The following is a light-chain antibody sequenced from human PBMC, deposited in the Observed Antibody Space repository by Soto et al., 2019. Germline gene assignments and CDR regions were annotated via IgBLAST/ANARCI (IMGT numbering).Light chain of an antibody. CDR3: SSYTSSSTPV. Sequence: QSALTQPASVSGSPGQSITISCTGTSSDVGGYNYVSWYQQHPGKAPKLMIYDVSNRPSGISNRFSGSKSVNTASLTISGLQAEDEADYYCSSYTSSSTPVFGSGTKLTVL. CDR2: DVS. J-gene: IGLJ1*01. CDR1: SSDVGGYNY. V-gene: IGLV2-14*01.